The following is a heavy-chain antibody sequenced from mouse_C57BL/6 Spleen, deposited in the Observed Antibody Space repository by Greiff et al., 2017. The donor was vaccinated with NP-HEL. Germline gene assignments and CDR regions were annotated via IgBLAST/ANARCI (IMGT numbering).Heavy chain of an antibody. D-gene: IGHD1-1*01. Sequence: VQLQQSGPGLVAPSQSLSITCTVSGFSLTSYGVSWVRQPPGKGLEWLGVIWGDGSTNYHSALLSRLSISQDNSKSQVFLKLNSLQTDDTATYYCAKNRGTTVVATDYYAMDYWGQGTSVTVSS. CDR3: AKNRGTTVVATDYYAMDY. CDR1: GFSLTSYG. CDR2: IWGDGST. V-gene: IGHV2-3*01. J-gene: IGHJ4*01.